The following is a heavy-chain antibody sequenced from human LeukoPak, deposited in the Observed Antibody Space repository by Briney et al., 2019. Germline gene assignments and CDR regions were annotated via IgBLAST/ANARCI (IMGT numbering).Heavy chain of an antibody. Sequence: GGSLRLSCAASGFTFSSYEMNWVRQAPGKRPEWVSYISNSGSILYYADSVRGRFTISRDNAKNSLFLQMNSLRAEDTAVYYCAKVRYQLLIDYWGQGTLVTVSS. J-gene: IGHJ4*02. CDR2: ISNSGSIL. CDR3: AKVRYQLLIDY. D-gene: IGHD2-2*01. CDR1: GFTFSSYE. V-gene: IGHV3-48*03.